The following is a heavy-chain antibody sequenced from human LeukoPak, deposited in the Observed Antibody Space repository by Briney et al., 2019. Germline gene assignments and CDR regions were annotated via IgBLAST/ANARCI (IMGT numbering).Heavy chain of an antibody. CDR3: ARSYCSSTSCSYYYGMDV. V-gene: IGHV4-59*01. CDR1: GGSISSYY. Sequence: SETLSLTCTVSGGSISSYYWSWIRQPPGKGLEWIGYIYYSGSANYNPSLKSRVTVSVDTSKNEFSLKLRSVTAADTAVYFCARSYCSSTSCSYYYGMDVWGQGTTVAVSS. D-gene: IGHD2-2*01. CDR2: IYYSGSA. J-gene: IGHJ6*02.